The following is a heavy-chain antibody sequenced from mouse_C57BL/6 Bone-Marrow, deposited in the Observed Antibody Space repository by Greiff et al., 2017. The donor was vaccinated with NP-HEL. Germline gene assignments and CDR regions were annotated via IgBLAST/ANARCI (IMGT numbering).Heavy chain of an antibody. V-gene: IGHV1-54*01. Sequence: QVQLQQSGAELVRPGTSVKVSCKASGYAFTNYLIEWVKQRPGQGLEWIGVINPGSGGTNYNEKFKGKATLTADKSSSTAYMQLSSLTSEDSAVYFCAREGELGPYAMDYWGQGTSVTVSS. CDR1: GYAFTNYL. CDR2: INPGSGGT. CDR3: AREGELGPYAMDY. D-gene: IGHD4-1*01. J-gene: IGHJ4*01.